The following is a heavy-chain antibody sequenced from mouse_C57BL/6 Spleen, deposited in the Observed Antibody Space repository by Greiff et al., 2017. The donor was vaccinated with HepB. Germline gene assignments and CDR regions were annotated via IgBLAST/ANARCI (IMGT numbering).Heavy chain of an antibody. J-gene: IGHJ4*01. CDR3: ARHEDYYGSRNYAMDY. CDR2: ISSGGSYT. CDR1: GFTFSSYG. D-gene: IGHD1-1*01. V-gene: IGHV5-6*01. Sequence: EVQLMESGGDLVKPGGSLKLSCAASGFTFSSYGMSWVRQTPDKRLEWVATISSGGSYTYYPDSVKGRFNISRDNAKNTLYLQMSSLKSEDTAMYYCARHEDYYGSRNYAMDYWGQGTSVTVSS.